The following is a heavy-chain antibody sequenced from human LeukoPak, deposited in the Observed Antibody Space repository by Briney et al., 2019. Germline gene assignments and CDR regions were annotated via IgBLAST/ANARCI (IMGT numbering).Heavy chain of an antibody. V-gene: IGHV3-53*01. D-gene: IGHD1-1*01. CDR2: IYSGGST. CDR1: GFTLSNNY. J-gene: IGHJ4*02. CDR3: ARPTLAK. Sequence: GGSLRLSCAASGFTLSNNYIIWVRQAPGKGLEWVAVIYSGGSTKYADSIKARFTISRDNSKNTVYLQMNSLRADDTAVYYCARPTLAKGGQGPLVTVSS.